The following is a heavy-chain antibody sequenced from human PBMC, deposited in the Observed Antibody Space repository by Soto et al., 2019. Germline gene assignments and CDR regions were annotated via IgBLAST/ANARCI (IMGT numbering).Heavy chain of an antibody. CDR3: ARYSSSPGLIDY. D-gene: IGHD6-13*01. CDR1: GGSISSGGYY. J-gene: IGHJ4*02. V-gene: IGHV4-31*03. Sequence: PSETLSLTCTVSGGSISSGGYYWSWIRQHPGKGLEWIGYIYYSGSTYYNPSLKSRVTISVDTSKNQFSLKLSSVTAADTAVYYCARYSSSPGLIDYWGQGTLVTVSS. CDR2: IYYSGST.